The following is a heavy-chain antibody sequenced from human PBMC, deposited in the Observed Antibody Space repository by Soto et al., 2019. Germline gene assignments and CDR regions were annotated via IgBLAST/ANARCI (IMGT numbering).Heavy chain of an antibody. Sequence: PGGSLRLSCAASGFTFSNAWMGWVRQAPGKGLEWVGRIKSKTDGGTTDYAAPVKGRFTISRDDSKNTLYLQMNSLKTEDTAVYYCTTVKGADIVVVPAAILGGPYYYYYGMDVWGQGTTVTVSS. CDR3: TTVKGADIVVVPAAILGGPYYYYYGMDV. CDR2: IKSKTDGGTT. D-gene: IGHD2-2*02. J-gene: IGHJ6*02. V-gene: IGHV3-15*01. CDR1: GFTFSNAW.